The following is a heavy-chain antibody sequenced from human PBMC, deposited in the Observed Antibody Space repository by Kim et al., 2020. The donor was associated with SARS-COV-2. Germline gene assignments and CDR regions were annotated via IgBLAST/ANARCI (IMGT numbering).Heavy chain of an antibody. CDR2: IIPILGIA. J-gene: IGHJ5*02. CDR3: ARDTAAAGTWWFDP. Sequence: SVKVSCKASGGTFSSYTISWVRQAPGQGLEWMGRIIPILGIANYAQKFQGRVTITADKSTSTAYMELSSLRSEDTAVYYCARDTAAAGTWWFDPWGQGTLVTVSS. D-gene: IGHD6-13*01. CDR1: GGTFSSYT. V-gene: IGHV1-69*04.